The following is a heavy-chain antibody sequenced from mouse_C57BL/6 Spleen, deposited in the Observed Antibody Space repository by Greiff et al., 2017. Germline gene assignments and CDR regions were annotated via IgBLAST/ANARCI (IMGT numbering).Heavy chain of an antibody. Sequence: QVHVKQSGPGLVQPSQSLSITCTVSGFSLTSYGVHWVRQSPGKGLEWLGVIWSGGSTDYNAAFISRLSISKDNSKSQVFFKMNSLQADDTAIYYCARKGSPSNLYAMDYWGQGTSVTVSS. CDR1: GFSLTSYG. CDR2: IWSGGST. CDR3: ARKGSPSNLYAMDY. V-gene: IGHV2-2*01. J-gene: IGHJ4*01. D-gene: IGHD1-1*01.